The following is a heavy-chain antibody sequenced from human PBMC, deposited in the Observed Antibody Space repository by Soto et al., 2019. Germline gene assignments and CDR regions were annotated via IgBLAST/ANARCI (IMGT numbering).Heavy chain of an antibody. J-gene: IGHJ4*02. V-gene: IGHV1-18*01. Sequence: QVHVVQSGAEVKKPGASVKVSCKGSGYAFTTYGITWVRQAPGQGLEWMGWISDHNGNTNYAQKLQGRVTVTRATSTSTAYMEQRSLRSDDTAVYYCARGRYGDYWGQGALVTVSS. D-gene: IGHD1-1*01. CDR2: ISDHNGNT. CDR3: ARGRYGDY. CDR1: GYAFTTYG.